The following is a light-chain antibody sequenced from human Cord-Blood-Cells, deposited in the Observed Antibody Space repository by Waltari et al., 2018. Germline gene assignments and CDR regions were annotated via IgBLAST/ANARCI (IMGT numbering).Light chain of an antibody. CDR3: QAWDSSTWV. CDR2: QDS. V-gene: IGLV3-1*01. Sequence: SYELTQPPSVSVSPGPTASITCSGDKLGDKYACWYQQKPGQSPVLVIYQDSKRPSGIPERFYGSNSGNTATLTISGTQAMDEADYYCQAWDSSTWVFGGGTKLTVL. J-gene: IGLJ3*02. CDR1: KLGDKY.